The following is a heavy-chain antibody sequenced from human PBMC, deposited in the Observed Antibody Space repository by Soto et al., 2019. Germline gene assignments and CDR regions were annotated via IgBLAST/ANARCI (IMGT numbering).Heavy chain of an antibody. J-gene: IGHJ5*02. D-gene: IGHD5-18*01. Sequence: QVQLQQWGAGLLKPSETLSLTCAVYGGSFSGYYWSWIRQPPGKGLEWIGEINHSGSTNYNPSLKSRVTISVDTSKNQFSLKLSSVTAADTAVYYCARGRLWLSWKWFDPWGQGTLVTVSS. CDR2: INHSGST. V-gene: IGHV4-34*01. CDR3: ARGRLWLSWKWFDP. CDR1: GGSFSGYY.